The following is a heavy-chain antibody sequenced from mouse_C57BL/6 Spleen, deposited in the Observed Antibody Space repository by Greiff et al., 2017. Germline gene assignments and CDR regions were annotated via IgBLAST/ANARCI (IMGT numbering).Heavy chain of an antibody. Sequence: VQLQQPGAELVRPGSSVKLSCTASGYTFTSYWMHWVQQWPIQGLEWIGNIDPSDSDTHYTQKFKDKATLAVDKSSSTAYMQLSSLTSDDSAVYYCARNYSNYPYYIDYWGQGTTLTGSS. CDR2: IDPSDSDT. CDR1: GYTFTSYW. J-gene: IGHJ2*01. CDR3: ARNYSNYPYYIDY. V-gene: IGHV1-52*01. D-gene: IGHD2-5*01.